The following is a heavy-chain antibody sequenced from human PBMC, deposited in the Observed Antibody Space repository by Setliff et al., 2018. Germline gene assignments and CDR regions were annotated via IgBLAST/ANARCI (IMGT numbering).Heavy chain of an antibody. V-gene: IGHV3-48*04. CDR3: ARSSSFRGPCTGGSCSDFDA. CDR2: ISDSSTVI. D-gene: IGHD2-15*01. CDR1: GFTFSSYS. Sequence: GGSLRLSCAASGFTFSSYSMNWVRQAPGKGLEWVSYISDSSTVIQYGDSVKGRFTISRGNAKNSVDLEMNSLRAEDTAVYYCARSSSFRGPCTGGSCSDFDAWGQGILVTVSS. J-gene: IGHJ4*02.